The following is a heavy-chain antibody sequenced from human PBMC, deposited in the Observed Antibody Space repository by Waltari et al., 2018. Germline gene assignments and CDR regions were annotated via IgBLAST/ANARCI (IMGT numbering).Heavy chain of an antibody. CDR3: ARHRGSRQRSNWFDP. CDR2: IYHSGGT. V-gene: IGHV4-38-2*01. CDR1: GYSISSGYY. D-gene: IGHD6-13*01. Sequence: QVQLQESGPGLVKPSETLSLTCAVSGYSISSGYYWGWIRQPPGKGLEWIGSIYHSGGTYYNPSRKSRVTISVDTSKNQFSLKLSSGTAADTAVYYCARHRGSRQRSNWFDPWGQGTLVTVSS. J-gene: IGHJ5*02.